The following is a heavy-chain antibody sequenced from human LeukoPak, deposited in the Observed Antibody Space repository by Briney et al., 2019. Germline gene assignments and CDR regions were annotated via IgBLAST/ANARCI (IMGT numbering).Heavy chain of an antibody. D-gene: IGHD3-10*01. V-gene: IGHV4-31*03. CDR2: ISYSGST. CDR1: GASISSGAYY. CDR3: ALVEKIRGAIDY. Sequence: SQTLTLTCTVSGASISSGAYYWSWIRQHPGKGLEWIGYISYSGSTFYNPSLKSRLIISVDTSKNQFSLKLSSVTAADTAVYYCALVEKIRGAIDYWGQGTLVTVSS. J-gene: IGHJ4*02.